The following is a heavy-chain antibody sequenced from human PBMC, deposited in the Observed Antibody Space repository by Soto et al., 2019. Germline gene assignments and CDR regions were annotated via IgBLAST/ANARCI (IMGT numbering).Heavy chain of an antibody. D-gene: IGHD3-3*01. J-gene: IGHJ5*02. V-gene: IGHV3-30-3*01. CDR3: VNSYYDFWSGPHHRWFDP. CDR2: ISYDGSNK. CDR1: VFTFISYA. Sequence: GGSLRLSCAASVFTFISYAMHWVRQAPGKGLEWVAVISYDGSNKYYAASVKGRFTISRDNSKNTLYKQMTSMRAEDTAVYYCVNSYYDFWSGPHHRWFDPWGQGTMVTVSS.